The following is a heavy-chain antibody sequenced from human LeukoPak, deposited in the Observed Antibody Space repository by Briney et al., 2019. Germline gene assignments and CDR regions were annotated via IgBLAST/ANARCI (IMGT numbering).Heavy chain of an antibody. CDR1: GGSINSYY. V-gene: IGHV4-4*07. J-gene: IGHJ4*02. CDR2: IYSSGST. D-gene: IGHD4-23*01. CDR3: ARGGKATVVTM. Sequence: SETLSLTCTVSGGSINSYYWSWIRQPAGKGLEWIGRIYSSGSTNYNPSLKGRVSMSVDTSKNQFSLKLTSVTAADTAVYYCARGGKATVVTMWGRGILVTVSS.